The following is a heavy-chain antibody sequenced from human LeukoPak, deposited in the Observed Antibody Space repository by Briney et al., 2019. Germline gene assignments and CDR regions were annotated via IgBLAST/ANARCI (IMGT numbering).Heavy chain of an antibody. CDR3: ASRYYYDSSGYSTPFDY. CDR2: IIPIFGTA. V-gene: IGHV1-69*05. D-gene: IGHD3-22*01. Sequence: SVKVSCKASGGTFSSYAISWVRQAPGQGLEWMGGIIPIFGTANYAQKFQGRVTITTDESTSTAYMELSSLRSEDTAVYYCASRYYYDSSGYSTPFDYWGQGTLVTVSS. J-gene: IGHJ4*02. CDR1: GGTFSSYA.